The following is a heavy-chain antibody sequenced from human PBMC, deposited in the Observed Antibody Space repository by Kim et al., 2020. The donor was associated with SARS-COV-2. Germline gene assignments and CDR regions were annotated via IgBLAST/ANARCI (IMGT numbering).Heavy chain of an antibody. CDR1: GFTFDDYT. CDR2: ISWDGGST. CDR3: AMQWLVRSAWGDAFNI. D-gene: IGHD6-6*01. V-gene: IGHV3-43*01. Sequence: GGSLRLSCAASGFTFDDYTMHWVRQAPGKGLEWVSLISWDGGSTYYADSVKGRFTISRDNSKNSLYLQMNSLRTEDTALYYCAMQWLVRSAWGDAFNIWGQGTMVTVSS. J-gene: IGHJ3*02.